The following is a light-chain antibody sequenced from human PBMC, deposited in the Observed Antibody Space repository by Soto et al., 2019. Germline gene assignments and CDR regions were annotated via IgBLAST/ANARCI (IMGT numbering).Light chain of an antibody. CDR3: CSYAGSSTPGYV. CDR1: SSDVGSYNL. J-gene: IGLJ1*01. Sequence: QSALTQPPSVSGSPGQSVTISCTGTSSDVGSYNLVSWYQQHPGKAPKLMIYEGSKRPSGVSDRFSGSKSGNTASLTISGLQAEDEADYYCCSYAGSSTPGYVFGTGTKVTVL. CDR2: EGS. V-gene: IGLV2-23*01.